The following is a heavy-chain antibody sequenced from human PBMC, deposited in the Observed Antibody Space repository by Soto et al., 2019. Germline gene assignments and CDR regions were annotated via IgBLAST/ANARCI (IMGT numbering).Heavy chain of an antibody. Sequence: GGSLRLSCAASGFTFSSYSMNWVRQAPGKGLEWVSYISSSSSTIYYADSVKGRFTISRDNAKNSLYLQMNSLRDEDTAVYYCTKEQDGYNWYYFDYWGQGTLVTVSS. J-gene: IGHJ4*02. V-gene: IGHV3-48*02. CDR3: TKEQDGYNWYYFDY. CDR1: GFTFSSYS. D-gene: IGHD5-12*01. CDR2: ISSSSSTI.